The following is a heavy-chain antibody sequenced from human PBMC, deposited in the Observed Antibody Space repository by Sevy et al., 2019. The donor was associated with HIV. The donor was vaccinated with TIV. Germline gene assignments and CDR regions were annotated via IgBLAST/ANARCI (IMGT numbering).Heavy chain of an antibody. CDR2: IDPSGST. J-gene: IGHJ6*02. Sequence: ASVKVSCKASGYTFTTYYIHWVRQAPGQGLEWMGLIDPSGSTRYAQKIQGRVSMTGDTSTTTLYMELSSLTSEDTAVYYCARDRDLSGSYLEYYYYAMDVWGQGTTVTVSS. V-gene: IGHV1-46*01. D-gene: IGHD1-26*01. CDR1: GYTFTTYY. CDR3: ARDRDLSGSYLEYYYYAMDV.